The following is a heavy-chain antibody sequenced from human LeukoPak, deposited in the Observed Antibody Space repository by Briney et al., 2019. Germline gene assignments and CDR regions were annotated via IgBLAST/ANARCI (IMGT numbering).Heavy chain of an antibody. V-gene: IGHV1-2*02. CDR2: INPNSGGT. D-gene: IGHD2-2*01. CDR3: AREYCSSTSCGHSDY. CDR1: GYTFTRYY. J-gene: IGHJ4*02. Sequence: ASVKVSCTASGYTFTRYYMHWVRQAPGQGLEWMGWINPNSGGTNYAQKLQGRVTMTRDTSISTAYMELSRLRSDDTAVYYCAREYCSSTSCGHSDYWGQGTLVTVSS.